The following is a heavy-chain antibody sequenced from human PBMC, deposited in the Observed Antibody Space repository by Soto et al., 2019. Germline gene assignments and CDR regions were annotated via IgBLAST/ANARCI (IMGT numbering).Heavy chain of an antibody. D-gene: IGHD6-19*01. J-gene: IGHJ5*02. V-gene: IGHV1-2*02. CDR2: INPNSGGT. Sequence: QVQLVQSGAEVKKPGASVKVSCKASGYTFTGYYMHWVRQAPGQGLEWMGWINPNSGGTNYAQKFQGRVTMTRDTSISTAYMELSRLRSDDTAVYYCARAGAMGRNSSGWYLWFDPWGQGTLVTVSS. CDR1: GYTFTGYY. CDR3: ARAGAMGRNSSGWYLWFDP.